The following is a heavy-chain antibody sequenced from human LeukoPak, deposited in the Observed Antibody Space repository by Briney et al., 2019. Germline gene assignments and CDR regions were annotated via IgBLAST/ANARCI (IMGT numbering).Heavy chain of an antibody. Sequence: ASVKVSCKASGYTFTSYAMNWVRQAPGQGLEWMGWINTNTGNPTYAQGFTGRFVFSLDTSVSTAYLQISSLKAEDTAVYYCARDRGMTTVTTFPPEYFQHWGQGTLVTVSS. CDR2: INTNTGNP. CDR3: ARDRGMTTVTTFPPEYFQH. CDR1: GYTFTSYA. J-gene: IGHJ1*01. V-gene: IGHV7-4-1*02. D-gene: IGHD4-17*01.